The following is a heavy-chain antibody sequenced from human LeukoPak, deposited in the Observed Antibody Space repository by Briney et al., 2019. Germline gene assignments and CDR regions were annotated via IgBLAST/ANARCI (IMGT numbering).Heavy chain of an antibody. CDR2: INHSGST. Sequence: PSETLSLTCAVYGGSFSGYYWSWIRQPPGKGLEWIGEINHSGSTNYNPSLKSRVTISVDASKNQFSLKLSSVTAADTAVYYCARARSQYYYGSGYYYYYYGMDVWGQGTTVTVSS. CDR1: GGSFSGYY. V-gene: IGHV4-34*01. D-gene: IGHD3-10*01. CDR3: ARARSQYYYGSGYYYYYYGMDV. J-gene: IGHJ6*02.